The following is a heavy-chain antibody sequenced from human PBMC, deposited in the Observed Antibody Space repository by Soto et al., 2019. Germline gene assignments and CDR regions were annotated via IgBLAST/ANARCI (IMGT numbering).Heavy chain of an antibody. CDR3: ARDLGWAYYFDY. D-gene: IGHD3-3*01. V-gene: IGHV3-30-3*01. Sequence: QVQLVESGGGVVQPGRSLRLSCAASGFTFSSYAMHWVRQAPGKGLEWVAVISYDGSNKYYADSVKGRFTISRDNSKNTLYLQMNSLRAEDTAVYYCARDLGWAYYFDYWGQGTLVTVSS. CDR2: ISYDGSNK. J-gene: IGHJ4*02. CDR1: GFTFSSYA.